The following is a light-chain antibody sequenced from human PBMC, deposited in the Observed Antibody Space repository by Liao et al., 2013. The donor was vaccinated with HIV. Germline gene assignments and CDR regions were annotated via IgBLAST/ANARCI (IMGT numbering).Light chain of an antibody. CDR1: YIGSKS. Sequence: SYELTQPPSVSVAPGQTASITCGGDYIGSKSVHWYQQKPGQAPVVVIYYDSDRPSGIPERFSGSNSGNTATLTISRVEAGDEADYYCQVWDSSSDHPEVFGGGTKLTVL. J-gene: IGLJ2*01. CDR3: QVWDSSSDHPEV. CDR2: YDS. V-gene: IGLV3-21*04.